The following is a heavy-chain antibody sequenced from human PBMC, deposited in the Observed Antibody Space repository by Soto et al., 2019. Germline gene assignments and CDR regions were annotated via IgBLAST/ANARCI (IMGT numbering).Heavy chain of an antibody. CDR2: MNPNSGNT. CDR3: ARGLIVGATHYYYYGMDV. D-gene: IGHD1-26*01. CDR1: GYTFTSYD. V-gene: IGHV1-8*01. J-gene: IGHJ6*02. Sequence: VASVKVSCKASGYTFTSYDINWVRQATGQGLEWMGWMNPNSGNTGYAQKFQGRVTMTRNTSISTAYMELSSLRSEDTAVYYCARGLIVGATHYYYYGMDVWGQGTTVTVS.